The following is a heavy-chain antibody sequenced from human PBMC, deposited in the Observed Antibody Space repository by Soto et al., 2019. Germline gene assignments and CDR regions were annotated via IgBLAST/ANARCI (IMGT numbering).Heavy chain of an antibody. V-gene: IGHV1-69*01. D-gene: IGHD3-10*01. CDR2: IIPIFGTA. Sequence: QVQLVQSGAEVKKPGSSVKVSCKASGGTFSSYAISWVRQAPGQGLEWMGGIIPIFGTANYAQKFQGRVTITADESTRTAYMELGSLRVEDTAVYYCGSESSSFGFGWFDPWGQGTLVTVSS. J-gene: IGHJ5*02. CDR1: GGTFSSYA. CDR3: GSESSSFGFGWFDP.